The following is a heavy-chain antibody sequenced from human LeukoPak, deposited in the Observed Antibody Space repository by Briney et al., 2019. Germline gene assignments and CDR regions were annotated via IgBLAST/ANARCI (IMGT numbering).Heavy chain of an antibody. D-gene: IGHD2-15*01. J-gene: IGHJ3*02. V-gene: IGHV4-39*07. CDR2: IFYSGSA. Sequence: SETLSLTCIVSGDSISSTSYYWAWIRQPPGKGLEWIGMIFYSGSAYYTPSLRGRVTLSVDTSRNQFSLKLSSVTAADTAVYYCARDEVLAYCSGGSCSSAFDIWGQGTMVTVSS. CDR3: ARDEVLAYCSGGSCSSAFDI. CDR1: GDSISSTSYY.